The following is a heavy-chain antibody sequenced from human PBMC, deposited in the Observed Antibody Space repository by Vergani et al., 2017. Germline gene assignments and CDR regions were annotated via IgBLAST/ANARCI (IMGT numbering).Heavy chain of an antibody. Sequence: QVQLVQSGAEVKKPRSSVKVSCKASGGTFSSYAISWVRQAPGQGLEWMGGIIPIFGIANYAQKFQGRVTITADKSTSTAYMELSSLRSEDTAVYYCARGTETTVVTLSRAYNWFDPWGQGTLVTVSS. V-gene: IGHV1-69*17. J-gene: IGHJ5*02. D-gene: IGHD4-23*01. CDR1: GGTFSSYA. CDR3: ARGTETTVVTLSRAYNWFDP. CDR2: IIPIFGIA.